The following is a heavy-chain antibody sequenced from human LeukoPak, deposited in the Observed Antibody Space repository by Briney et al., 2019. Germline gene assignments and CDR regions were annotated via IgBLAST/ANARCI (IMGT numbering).Heavy chain of an antibody. J-gene: IGHJ4*02. Sequence: QSGGSLRLSCAASGFTFTHYAMTWVRQAPGKGLEWVSSISGSGGNTHCADSVKGRFTISRDNSKNTLYLQMNSLRAEDTAVYYCAKDYPDGRGFAELFFDYWGQGALVTVSS. D-gene: IGHD3-10*01. CDR3: AKDYPDGRGFAELFFDY. V-gene: IGHV3-23*01. CDR1: GFTFTHYA. CDR2: ISGSGGNT.